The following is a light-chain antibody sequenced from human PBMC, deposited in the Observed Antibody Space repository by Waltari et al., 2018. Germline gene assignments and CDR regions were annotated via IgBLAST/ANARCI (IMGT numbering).Light chain of an antibody. CDR2: KDT. J-gene: IGLJ2*01. CDR3: QTTDSSGIYS. CDR1: ALPKQY. Sequence: SYALTQPPSVSVSPGQTATITCSGDALPKQYVYWYQQRPGRAPVLVIYKDTARPSGIPERFSGSSSGTTVSLTLSGVQAEDEADYYCQTTDSSGIYSFGGGTKLTVL. V-gene: IGLV3-25*03.